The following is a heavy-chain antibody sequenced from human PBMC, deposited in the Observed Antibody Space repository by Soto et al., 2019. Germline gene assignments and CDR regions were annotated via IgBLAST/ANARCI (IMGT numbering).Heavy chain of an antibody. CDR1: GGTFSSYA. CDR2: IIPIFGTA. V-gene: IGHV1-69*13. CDR3: AREYYYDSSGYYQNPSSFDY. J-gene: IGHJ4*02. D-gene: IGHD3-22*01. Sequence: SVKVSCKASGGTFSSYAISWVRQAPGQGLEWMGGIIPIFGTANYAQKFQGRVTITADESTSTAYMELSSLRSEDTAVYYCAREYYYDSSGYYQNPSSFDYWGQGTLVTVSS.